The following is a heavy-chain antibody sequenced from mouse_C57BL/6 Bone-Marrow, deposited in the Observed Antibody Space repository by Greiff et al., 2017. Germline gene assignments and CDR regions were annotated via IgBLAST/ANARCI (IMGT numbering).Heavy chain of an antibody. V-gene: IGHV14-2*01. CDR1: GFNIKDYY. J-gene: IGHJ1*03. CDR3: ASDYGREGPYGWYFDV. CDR2: IDPEDGET. D-gene: IGHD1-1*01. Sequence: EVKLQESGAELVKPGASVKLSCTASGFNIKDYYMNWVKQRTEQGLEWIGRIDPEDGETKYAPKFQGKATITADTSSNTAYLKLISLTAEDTAVYYGASDYGREGPYGWYFDVWGTGTTVTVSS.